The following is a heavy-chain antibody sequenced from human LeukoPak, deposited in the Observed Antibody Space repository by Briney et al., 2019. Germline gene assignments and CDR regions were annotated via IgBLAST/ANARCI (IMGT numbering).Heavy chain of an antibody. Sequence: GGSLRLSCTASGFTFSSYTMSWVRQAPGKGLRWVSTITTGGPNTYYADSVKGRFTVSRDDSKNTLYLQMNSLRAEDTAVYYCAKDGGLWVSAHWGDSWGRGSLVTVSS. CDR1: GFTFSSYT. V-gene: IGHV3-23*01. CDR3: AKDGGLWVSAHWGDS. D-gene: IGHD7-27*01. CDR2: ITTGGPNT. J-gene: IGHJ4*02.